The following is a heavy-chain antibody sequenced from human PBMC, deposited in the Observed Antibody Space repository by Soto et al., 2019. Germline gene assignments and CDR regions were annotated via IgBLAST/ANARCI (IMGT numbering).Heavy chain of an antibody. D-gene: IGHD6-19*01. J-gene: IGHJ6*02. CDR1: GGSISSSSYY. V-gene: IGHV4-39*01. CDR3: ARLGGAVAPYYYGMDV. Sequence: QLQLQESGPGLVKPSETLSLTCTVSGGSISSSSYYWGWIRQPPGKGLEWIGSIYDSGSTYYNPSLKSRVTISVDTSKNQFSLKLSAVTAADTAGYYCARLGGAVAPYYYGMDVWGQGTTVTVSS. CDR2: IYDSGST.